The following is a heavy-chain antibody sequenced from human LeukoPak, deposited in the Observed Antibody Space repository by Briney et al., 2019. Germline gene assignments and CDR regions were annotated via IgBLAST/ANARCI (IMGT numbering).Heavy chain of an antibody. CDR3: ARVNMVRGVIGGFDY. J-gene: IGHJ4*02. CDR2: IRYDGNIQ. Sequence: PGGSLRLSCAASGFTFSNYGMHWVRQAPGKGLEWLTFIRYDGNIQYYADSVKGRFTISRDNAKNSLYLQMNSLRAEDTAVYYCARVNMVRGVIGGFDYWGQGTLVTVSS. CDR1: GFTFSNYG. V-gene: IGHV3-30*02. D-gene: IGHD3-10*01.